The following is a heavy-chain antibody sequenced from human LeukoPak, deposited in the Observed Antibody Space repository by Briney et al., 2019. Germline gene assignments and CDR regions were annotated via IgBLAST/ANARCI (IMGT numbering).Heavy chain of an antibody. CDR1: GFTFSSYG. CDR3: ARGWGPYSSGWYALDY. Sequence: GGSLRLSCAASGFTFSSYGMHWVRQAPGKGLEWVAFIRYDGSNKYYADSVKGRFTISRDNSKNTLYLQMNSLRAEDTAVYYCARGWGPYSSGWYALDYWGQGTLVTVSS. J-gene: IGHJ4*02. V-gene: IGHV3-30*02. D-gene: IGHD6-19*01. CDR2: IRYDGSNK.